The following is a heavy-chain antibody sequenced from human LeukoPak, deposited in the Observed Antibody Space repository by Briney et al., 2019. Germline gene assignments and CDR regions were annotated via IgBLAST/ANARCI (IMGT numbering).Heavy chain of an antibody. V-gene: IGHV4-59*01. D-gene: IGHD1-26*01. J-gene: IGHJ6*02. CDR3: AREAWTRGGDGMDV. CDR2: IYYSVST. Sequence: SETLSLTCTVSGGSITGYYWSWIRQPPGKGLEWIGYIYYSVSTTYNPSLKSRVTMSVDTSKNQFSMKLTSVTAADTAVYYCAREAWTRGGDGMDVWGQGTTVTVSS. CDR1: GGSITGYY.